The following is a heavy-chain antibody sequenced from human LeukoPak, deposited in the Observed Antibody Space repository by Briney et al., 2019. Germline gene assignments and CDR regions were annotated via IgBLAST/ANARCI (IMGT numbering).Heavy chain of an antibody. J-gene: IGHJ4*02. V-gene: IGHV1-2*02. D-gene: IGHD2-21*01. CDR3: VSWAGGNSDVASFDY. CDR2: SSRNSGAT. Sequence: SAYVNVLCKTSENMFRDHYIHLQLHAQGQGFELMKWSSRNSGATKFAQKFQGRVTLTRDKSISTAYMELSTLTFDDTAIYYCVSWAGGNSDVASFDYWGQGTLVTVSS. CDR1: ENMFRDHY.